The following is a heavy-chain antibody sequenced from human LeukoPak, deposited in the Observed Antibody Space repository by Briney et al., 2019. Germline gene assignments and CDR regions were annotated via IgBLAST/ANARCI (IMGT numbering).Heavy chain of an antibody. V-gene: IGHV6-1*01. CDR1: GDSVSSNSAA. D-gene: IGHD2-15*01. J-gene: IGHJ6*03. CDR2: TYYRSKGYN. Sequence: SQTLSLTCAISGDSVSSNSAAWNWIRQSPSRGLEWLGRTYYRSKGYNDYAVSVKSRITINPDTSKNQFSLQLNSVTPEDTAVYYCARDIVVVVAARYYYYYYMDVWGKGTTVTVSS. CDR3: ARDIVVVVAARYYYYYYMDV.